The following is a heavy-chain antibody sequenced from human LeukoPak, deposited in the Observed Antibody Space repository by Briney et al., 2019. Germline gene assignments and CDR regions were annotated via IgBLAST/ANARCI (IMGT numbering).Heavy chain of an antibody. Sequence: PGGSLRLSCAASGFTFSSYSMNWVRQAPGKGLEWVSSISSSSSYIYYADSVKGRFTVSRDNAKNSLYLQMNSLRAEDTAVYYCASGDRDYFDYWGKGTTVTVSS. CDR2: ISSSSSYI. CDR1: GFTFSSYS. J-gene: IGHJ4*03. V-gene: IGHV3-21*01. CDR3: ASGDRDYFDY.